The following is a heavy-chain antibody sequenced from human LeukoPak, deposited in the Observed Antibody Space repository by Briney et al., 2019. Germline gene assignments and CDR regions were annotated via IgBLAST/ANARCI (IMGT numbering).Heavy chain of an antibody. CDR2: ISGGGGST. CDR1: GFTFSNYA. J-gene: IGHJ5*02. Sequence: GGSLRLSCAASGFTFSNYAMSWVRKAPGKGLEWVSGISGGGGSTYYADSVKGRFTISRDNSKNTLYLQMNSLRAEDTAVYYCAKEATAMPENWFDPWGQGTLVTVSS. D-gene: IGHD5-18*01. V-gene: IGHV3-23*01. CDR3: AKEATAMPENWFDP.